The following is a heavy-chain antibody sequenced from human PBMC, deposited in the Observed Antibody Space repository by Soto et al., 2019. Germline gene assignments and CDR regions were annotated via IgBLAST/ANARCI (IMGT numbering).Heavy chain of an antibody. J-gene: IGHJ6*02. D-gene: IGHD2-2*01. CDR2: IIHISETT. Sequence: QVQLVQSGAEVKKPGSSVKVSCKASGGTFSSYAISWVRQAPGQGLEWMGGIIHISETTNYAQKFQGRVTITADEYKSTAYMELSSLRSEDTAVYYCARSHGSSTSLEIYYYYYDGMDVWGQGTTVTVSS. CDR3: ARSHGSSTSLEIYYYYYDGMDV. CDR1: GGTFSSYA. V-gene: IGHV1-69*01.